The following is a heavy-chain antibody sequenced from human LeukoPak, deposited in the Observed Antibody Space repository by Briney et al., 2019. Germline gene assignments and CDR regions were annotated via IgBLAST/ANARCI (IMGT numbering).Heavy chain of an antibody. Sequence: QPGGSLRLSCATSGFSFSSYAMSWVRQAPGKGLVWVSRISSDASITSYADPVKGRFTISRDNAKNTLYLQMNSLRAEDTAVYYCASPAAGFLWGQGTLVTVSS. V-gene: IGHV3-23*01. D-gene: IGHD6-13*01. CDR3: ASPAAGFL. J-gene: IGHJ4*02. CDR2: ISSDASIT. CDR1: GFSFSSYA.